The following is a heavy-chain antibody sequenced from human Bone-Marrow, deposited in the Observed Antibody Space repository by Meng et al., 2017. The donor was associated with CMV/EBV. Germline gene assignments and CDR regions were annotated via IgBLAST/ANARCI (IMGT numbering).Heavy chain of an antibody. CDR1: GYTFASYG. CDR3: ARDGDGDDYYDSSGYGMGD. Sequence: ASVKVSCKASGYTFASYGINWVRQAPGQGLEWMGWIGAYNGNANYAQKLQGRVTMTTDTSTSTAYMELRSLRSDDTAVYYCARDGDGDDYYDSSGYGMGDWGQGTLVTVSS. V-gene: IGHV1-18*01. CDR2: IGAYNGNA. D-gene: IGHD3-22*01. J-gene: IGHJ4*02.